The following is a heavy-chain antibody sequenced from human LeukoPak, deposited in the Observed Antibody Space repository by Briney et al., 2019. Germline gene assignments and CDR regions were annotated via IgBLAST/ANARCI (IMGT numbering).Heavy chain of an antibody. Sequence: PWGSLRLSCAASGFTFSSYAMSWVRQAPGKGLEWVSAISGSGGSTYYADSVKGRFTISRDNSKNTLYLQMNSLRAEDTAVYYCAKLYYYDSSGYQPVANNWFDPWGQGTLVTVSS. CDR1: GFTFSSYA. CDR3: AKLYYYDSSGYQPVANNWFDP. V-gene: IGHV3-23*01. CDR2: ISGSGGST. D-gene: IGHD3-22*01. J-gene: IGHJ5*02.